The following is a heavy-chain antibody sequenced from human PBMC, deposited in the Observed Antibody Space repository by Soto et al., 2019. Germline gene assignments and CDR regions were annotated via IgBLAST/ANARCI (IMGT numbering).Heavy chain of an antibody. CDR3: ARIRQLLFVS. CDR2: IYSGGST. D-gene: IGHD2-2*01. Sequence: EVQMVESGGGLIQPGGSLRLSCAAFGFTVSSNYMTWVRQAPGKGLEWVSVIYSGGSTYYADSVKGRFTISRDNSRNTLYLQMTSLRVEDTAVYYCARIRQLLFVSWGQGTLVSVSS. V-gene: IGHV3-53*01. CDR1: GFTVSSNY. J-gene: IGHJ4*02.